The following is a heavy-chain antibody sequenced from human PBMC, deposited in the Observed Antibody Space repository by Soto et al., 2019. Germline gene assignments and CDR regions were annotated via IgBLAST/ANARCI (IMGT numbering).Heavy chain of an antibody. V-gene: IGHV3-48*03. Sequence: PGGSLRLSCPASGFTFSSYEMNWVRQAPGKGLEWVSYISSSGSTIYYADSVKGRFTISRDNAKNSLYLQMNSLRAEDTAVYYCARVGIVRAFDIWGQGTMVTVSS. CDR1: GFTFSSYE. CDR3: ARVGIVRAFDI. J-gene: IGHJ3*02. D-gene: IGHD1-26*01. CDR2: ISSSGSTI.